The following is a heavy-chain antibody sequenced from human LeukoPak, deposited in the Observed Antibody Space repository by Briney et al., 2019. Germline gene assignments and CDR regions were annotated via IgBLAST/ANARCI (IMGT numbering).Heavy chain of an antibody. CDR1: GESISVSY. CDR3: ARDRWGFGYYDSIPLAAFDI. CDR2: IYTSGST. D-gene: IGHD3-22*01. V-gene: IGHV4-4*07. Sequence: SETLSLTLIVAGESISVSYWSLSRQPAGRGRELVVRIYTSGSTNSNPSLKSRVTMSVDTSKNEFSLKLSSVTAADTAVYYCARDRWGFGYYDSIPLAAFDIWGQGTMVTVSS. J-gene: IGHJ3*02.